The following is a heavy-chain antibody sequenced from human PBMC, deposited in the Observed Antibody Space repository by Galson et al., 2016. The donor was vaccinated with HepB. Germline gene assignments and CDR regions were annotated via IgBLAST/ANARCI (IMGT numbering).Heavy chain of an antibody. CDR2: ISGGGDST. D-gene: IGHD2-15*01. Sequence: SLRLSCAASGFTFSSSAMIWVRQAPGKGLQWVSAISGGGDSTFYADPVKGRFTISRDNSKNALYLQMNSLRAEDTALYYCADRRADYSVAWGQGTLVTVAS. CDR1: GFTFSSSA. V-gene: IGHV3-23*01. CDR3: ADRRADYSVA. J-gene: IGHJ5*02.